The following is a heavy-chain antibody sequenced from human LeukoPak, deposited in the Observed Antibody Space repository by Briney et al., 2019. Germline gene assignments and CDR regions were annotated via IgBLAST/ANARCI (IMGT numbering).Heavy chain of an antibody. Sequence: PGGSLRLSCAASGFTFSSYGMHWVRQAPGKGLEWVAFIRYDGSNKYYADSVKGRFTISRDNSKNTLYLQMNSLRAEDTAVYYCVRVDSSSGVYYFDYWGQGTLVTVSS. CDR2: IRYDGSNK. CDR3: VRVDSSSGVYYFDY. D-gene: IGHD6-13*01. J-gene: IGHJ4*02. V-gene: IGHV3-30*02. CDR1: GFTFSSYG.